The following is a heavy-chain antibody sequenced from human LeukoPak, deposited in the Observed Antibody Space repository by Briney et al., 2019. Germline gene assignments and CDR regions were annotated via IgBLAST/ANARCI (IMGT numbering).Heavy chain of an antibody. Sequence: GSSVNVSCKASGGTFSSYAISGVRQAPGQGLEWMGGVIPIFGTAHYAQKFQDRVTITPDESTRTADMELSSLRSEDTAVYYCALGGFGELILRYWGQGTLVTVSS. D-gene: IGHD3-10*01. J-gene: IGHJ4*02. CDR2: VIPIFGTA. V-gene: IGHV1-69*01. CDR3: ALGGFGELILRY. CDR1: GGTFSSYA.